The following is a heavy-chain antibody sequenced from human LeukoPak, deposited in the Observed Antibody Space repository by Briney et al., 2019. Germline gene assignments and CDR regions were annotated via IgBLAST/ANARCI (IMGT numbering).Heavy chain of an antibody. Sequence: PSETLSLTCTVSGGSIDSRSYYWDWIRPAQGKGLEWIGTLYHSASTEYNPSLNTRVAIYVDTTKNQYSLILHSVAAADTAVYYCARRSEFYNTHYHYFDYWGQGALVTVSS. V-gene: IGHV4-39*01. D-gene: IGHD2/OR15-2a*01. CDR1: GGSIDSRSYY. J-gene: IGHJ4*02. CDR3: ARRSEFYNTHYHYFDY. CDR2: LYHSAST.